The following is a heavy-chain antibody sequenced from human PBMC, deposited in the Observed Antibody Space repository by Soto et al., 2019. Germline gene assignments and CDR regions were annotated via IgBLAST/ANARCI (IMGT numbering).Heavy chain of an antibody. CDR2: ISYDGSKK. V-gene: IGHV3-30*18. Sequence: QVQLVESGGGVVQPGRSLRLSCAASGFSFSGYGMHWVRQAPGKGLEWVEVISYDGSKKYYADSVKGRFTISRDNSKNTLYLQMKSPRAEDTAVYYCAKDKGGMVNDYWGQGSVVTVSS. J-gene: IGHJ4*02. CDR1: GFSFSGYG. CDR3: AKDKGGMVNDY. D-gene: IGHD5-18*01.